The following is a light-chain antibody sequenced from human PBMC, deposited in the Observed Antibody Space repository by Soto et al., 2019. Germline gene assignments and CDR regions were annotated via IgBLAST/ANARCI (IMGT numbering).Light chain of an antibody. CDR2: GAS. CDR3: QRYGTSLPLT. V-gene: IGKV3-20*01. Sequence: EIVLTQSPGTRSLSPGDRATLSCRASQSVSSNYLAWYQQKPGQAPRLLIYGASSRATGIPDRFSGSGSGTDFTLTISRLEPEDFAVYYCQRYGTSLPLTFGGGTSGYQT. J-gene: IGKJ4*01. CDR1: QSVSSNY.